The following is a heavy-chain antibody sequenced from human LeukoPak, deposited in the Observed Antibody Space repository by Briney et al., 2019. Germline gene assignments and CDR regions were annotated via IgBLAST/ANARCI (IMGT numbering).Heavy chain of an antibody. D-gene: IGHD4-17*01. V-gene: IGHV3-33*01. J-gene: IGHJ6*02. CDR1: GFTFSSYG. CDR3: ARVRGSGDSGPSYYYYGMDV. CDR2: IWYDGSNK. Sequence: GGSLRLSCAASGFTFSSYGMHWVRQAPGKGLEWVAVIWYDGSNKYYADSVKGRFTISRDNSKNTLYLQMNSLRAEDTAVYYCARVRGSGDSGPSYYYYGMDVWGQGTTVTVSS.